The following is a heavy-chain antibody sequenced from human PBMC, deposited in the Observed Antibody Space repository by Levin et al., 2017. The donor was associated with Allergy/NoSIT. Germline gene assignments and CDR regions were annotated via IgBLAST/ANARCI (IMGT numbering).Heavy chain of an antibody. D-gene: IGHD4-23*01. V-gene: IGHV5-51*01. Sequence: PGGSLRLSCQASGYSFTSYWFGWVRQRPGKGLEWMGLIFPSDSDTRVSPSFQGQIIMSVDKSISTAYLQWSILKAADSAMYYCARRDSDGSNSFDYWGQGTLVTVSS. J-gene: IGHJ4*02. CDR1: GYSFTSYW. CDR2: IFPSDSDT. CDR3: ARRDSDGSNSFDY.